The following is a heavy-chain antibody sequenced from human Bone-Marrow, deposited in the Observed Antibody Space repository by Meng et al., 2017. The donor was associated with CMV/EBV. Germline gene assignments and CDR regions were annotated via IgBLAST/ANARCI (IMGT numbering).Heavy chain of an antibody. Sequence: GGSLRLSCAASGFTVSSNYMSWVRQAPGKGLEWVSVIYSGGSTYYADSVKGRFTISRDNSKNTLYLQMNSLRAEDTAVYYCARDLYDSSSSYYYYYYYGMDVWGQGTTVTVFS. V-gene: IGHV3-53*01. CDR3: ARDLYDSSSSYYYYYYYGMDV. D-gene: IGHD6-13*01. CDR2: IYSGGST. CDR1: GFTVSSNY. J-gene: IGHJ6*02.